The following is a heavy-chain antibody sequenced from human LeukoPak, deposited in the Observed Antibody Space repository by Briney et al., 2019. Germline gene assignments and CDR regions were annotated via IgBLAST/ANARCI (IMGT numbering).Heavy chain of an antibody. CDR2: ISYDGSNK. J-gene: IGHJ4*02. CDR3: ARQNTFGELLGFDY. V-gene: IGHV3-30*04. CDR1: GFTFSSYA. D-gene: IGHD3-10*01. Sequence: PGGSLRLSCAASGFTFSSYAMHWVRQAPGKGLEWVAVISYDGSNKYYAGSVKGRFTISRDNSKNTLYLQMNSLRAEDTAVYYCARQNTFGELLGFDYWGQGTLVTVSS.